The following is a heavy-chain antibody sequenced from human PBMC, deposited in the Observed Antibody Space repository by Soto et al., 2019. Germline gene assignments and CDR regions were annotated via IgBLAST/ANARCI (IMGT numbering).Heavy chain of an antibody. J-gene: IGHJ6*02. CDR2: IVVGTGKT. V-gene: IGHV1-58*03. CDR3: AAEPFGVCYGMDV. CDR1: GFPFSSSA. D-gene: IGHD3-10*01. Sequence: QMQLLQSGPEVRKPGTSVKVSCKASGFPFSSSAVQWVRQARGQRLEWIGWIVVGTGKTNYAPKFQDRVTSTRDMSTNTAYMEVSSLRSEDTAVYYCAAEPFGVCYGMDVWGQGTTVTVSS.